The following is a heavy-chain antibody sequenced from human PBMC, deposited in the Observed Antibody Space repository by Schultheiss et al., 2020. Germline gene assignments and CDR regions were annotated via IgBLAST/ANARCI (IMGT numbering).Heavy chain of an antibody. Sequence: GGSLRLSCAASGFRFSSYALSWVRQAPGKGLEWVSGITGSGDSAYYTDSVKGRFTISRDNAKNSLYLQMNSLRAEDTALYYCAKDMDDGSGYYYMDVWGKGTTVTVSS. J-gene: IGHJ6*03. D-gene: IGHD3-10*01. V-gene: IGHV3-23*01. CDR1: GFRFSSYA. CDR2: ITGSGDSA. CDR3: AKDMDDGSGYYYMDV.